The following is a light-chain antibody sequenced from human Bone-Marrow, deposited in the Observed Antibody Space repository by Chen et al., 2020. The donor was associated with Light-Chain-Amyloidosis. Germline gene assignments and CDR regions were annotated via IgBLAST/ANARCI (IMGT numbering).Light chain of an antibody. Sequence: SYELTHPPSVSVSPGQTARITCSGDDLPTKYAYWYQQKPGLAPVLVIHSDTERPSGMYERFAGARSGKTATLTISGVQAEDEADYHCQSADSSGTYEVIFGGGTKLTVL. J-gene: IGLJ2*01. CDR2: SDT. CDR3: QSADSSGTYEVI. V-gene: IGLV3-25*03. CDR1: DLPTKY.